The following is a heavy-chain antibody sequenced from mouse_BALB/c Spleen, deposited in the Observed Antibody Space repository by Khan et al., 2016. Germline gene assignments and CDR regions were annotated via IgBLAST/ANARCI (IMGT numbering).Heavy chain of an antibody. J-gene: IGHJ2*01. CDR2: INSNGGST. CDR1: GFTFSSYG. Sequence: EVELVESGGGLVQPGGSLKLSCAASGFTFSSYGMSWVRQTPDKRLELVATINSNGGSTYYPDSVKGRFTISRDNAKNTLYLQMSSLKSEDTAMYYCARGIYYVYYFDYWGQGTTLTGSS. D-gene: IGHD1-1*01. V-gene: IGHV5-6-3*01. CDR3: ARGIYYVYYFDY.